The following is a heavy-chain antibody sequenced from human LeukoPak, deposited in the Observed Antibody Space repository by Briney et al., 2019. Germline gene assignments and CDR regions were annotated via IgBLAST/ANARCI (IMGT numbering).Heavy chain of an antibody. CDR2: IKQDGSEK. V-gene: IGHV3-7*01. CDR1: GFTFSSRDW. Sequence: GGSLRLSCVASGFTFSSRDWMTWVRQAPGKGLEWVANIKQDGSEKNYVDSVKGRFTISRDNAKNTLYLQMNSLRAEDTAVYYCARVPSWELQLVFDYWGQGTLVTVSS. CDR3: ARVPSWELQLVFDY. D-gene: IGHD1-26*01. J-gene: IGHJ4*02.